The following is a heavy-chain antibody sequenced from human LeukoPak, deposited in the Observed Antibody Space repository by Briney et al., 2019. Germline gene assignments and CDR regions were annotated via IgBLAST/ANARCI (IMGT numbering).Heavy chain of an antibody. D-gene: IGHD3-10*01. J-gene: IGHJ3*02. Sequence: SETLSLTCTVSGYSISSGYYWGWIRQPSGKGLEWIGSIYHSGSTYYNPSLKSRVTISVDTSRNQFSLKLNSVTAADTAVYYCAKSNGYGLVDIWGQGTMVTVSS. CDR1: GYSISSGYY. CDR3: AKSNGYGLVDI. V-gene: IGHV4-38-2*02. CDR2: IYHSGST.